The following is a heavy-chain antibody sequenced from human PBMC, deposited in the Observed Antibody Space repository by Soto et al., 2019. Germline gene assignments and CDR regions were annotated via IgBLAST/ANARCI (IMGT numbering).Heavy chain of an antibody. V-gene: IGHV4-30-4*01. Sequence: QVQLQESGPGLVKPSQTLSLTCTVSGGSISSGDYYWSWIRQPPGKGLEWIGYIYYSGSTYYNPSLESRVTIXXAXSXXQCSRKLSSVTAADTAVYYGARDRVYDSSVDAFDIWGQGTMVTVSS. CDR2: IYYSGST. CDR3: ARDRVYDSSVDAFDI. D-gene: IGHD3-22*01. CDR1: GGSISSGDYY. J-gene: IGHJ3*02.